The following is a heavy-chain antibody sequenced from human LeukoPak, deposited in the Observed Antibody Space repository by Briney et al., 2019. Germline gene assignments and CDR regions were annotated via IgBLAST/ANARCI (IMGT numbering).Heavy chain of an antibody. CDR1: GGTFSSYT. V-gene: IGHV1-69*02. J-gene: IGHJ5*02. CDR3: ARGADYDFWSFFDP. D-gene: IGHD3-3*01. Sequence: GASVKVSCKASGGTFSSYTISWVRQAPGQGLEWMGRIIPILGIANYAQKFQGRVTITADKSTSTAYMELSSLRPEDTAVYYCARGADYDFWSFFDPWGQGTLVTVSS. CDR2: IIPILGIA.